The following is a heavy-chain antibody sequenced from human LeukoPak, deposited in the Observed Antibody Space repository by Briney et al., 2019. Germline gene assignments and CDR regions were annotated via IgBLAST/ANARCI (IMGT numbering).Heavy chain of an antibody. CDR3: ARDGLSRYRSSGYEDY. J-gene: IGHJ4*02. D-gene: IGHD6-13*01. V-gene: IGHV4-39*07. Sequence: SETLSLTCTVSGGSISSSSYYWGWIRQPPGKGLEWIGSIYYSGSTYYNPSLKSRVTISVDTSKNQFSLKLSPVTAADTGVYLCARDGLSRYRSSGYEDYWGQGTLVRLL. CDR2: IYYSGST. CDR1: GGSISSSSYY.